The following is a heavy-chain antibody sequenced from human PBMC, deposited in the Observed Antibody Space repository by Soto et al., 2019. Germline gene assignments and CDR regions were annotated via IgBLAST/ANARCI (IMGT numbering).Heavy chain of an antibody. CDR1: GFSLSTSGVG. V-gene: IGHV2-5*02. Sequence: QITLKESGPTLVKPTQTLTLTCTFSGFSLSTSGVGVGWIRQPPGKALEWLALIYWDDDKRYSPSLKSRLTITKDTSKNEVVLTMTNMDPVDTATYYCAVDLYDSSGYYGVWRIGYWGQGTLVTVSS. D-gene: IGHD3-22*01. CDR3: AVDLYDSSGYYGVWRIGY. J-gene: IGHJ4*02. CDR2: IYWDDDK.